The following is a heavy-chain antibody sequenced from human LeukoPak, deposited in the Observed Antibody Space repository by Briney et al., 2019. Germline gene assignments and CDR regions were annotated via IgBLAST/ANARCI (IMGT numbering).Heavy chain of an antibody. V-gene: IGHV5-51*01. CDR1: GYRFTSHW. CDR3: AITRREQDGDYFDY. J-gene: IGHJ4*02. Sequence: GESLKISCKGSGYRFTSHWIGWVRPRPRKGLEWMGIFYPGDTDTRYSPSFQGQVTISADKSISTAYLQWSSLKASDTAMYYCAITRREQDGDYFDYWGQGTLVTVSS. D-gene: IGHD1/OR15-1a*01. CDR2: FYPGDTDT.